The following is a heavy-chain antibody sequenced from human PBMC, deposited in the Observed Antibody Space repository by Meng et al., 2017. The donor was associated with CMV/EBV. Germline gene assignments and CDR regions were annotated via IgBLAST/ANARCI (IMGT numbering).Heavy chain of an antibody. CDR1: GFTFSSYS. J-gene: IGHJ6*02. D-gene: IGHD5-18*01. CDR2: ISSSSSYI. V-gene: IGHV3-21*01. CDR3: ARERQLWSNYYGMDV. Sequence: GGSLRLSCAASGFTFSSYSMNWVRQAPGKGLEWVSSISSSSSYIYYADSVKGRFTISRDNAKNSLYLQMNSLRAEDTAVYYCARERQLWSNYYGMDVWGQGTTVTVSS.